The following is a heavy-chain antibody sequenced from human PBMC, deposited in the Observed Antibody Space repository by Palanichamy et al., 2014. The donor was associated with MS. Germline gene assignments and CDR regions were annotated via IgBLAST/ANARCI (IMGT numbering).Heavy chain of an antibody. J-gene: IGHJ3*02. CDR1: GFSFSSYA. CDR2: NSGSAGGT. CDR3: AKDHRFPNDVFDI. Sequence: EVQLLESGGGLVQPGGSLRLSCAASGFSFSSYAMSWVRQAPGKGLEWVSANSGSAGGTWYAASVRGRFTISRDNSKNTLFLQMNSLRVEDTAFYYCAKDHRFPNDVFDIWGQGTMVTVSS. V-gene: IGHV3-23*01.